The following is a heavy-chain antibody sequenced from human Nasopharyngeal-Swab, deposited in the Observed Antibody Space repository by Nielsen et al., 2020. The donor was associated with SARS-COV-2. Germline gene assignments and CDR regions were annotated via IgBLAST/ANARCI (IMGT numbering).Heavy chain of an antibody. CDR1: GGSISSGGYY. J-gene: IGHJ6*02. V-gene: IGHV4-31*03. CDR3: ARVPGYGGNPWYYYGMDV. D-gene: IGHD4-23*01. CDR2: IYHSGST. Sequence: SETLSLTCTVSGGSISSGGYYWSWIRQHPGKGLEWIGYIYHSGSTYYNPSLKSRVTISVDTSKKQFSLKLSSVTAADTAVYYCARVPGYGGNPWYYYGMDVWGQGTTVTVSS.